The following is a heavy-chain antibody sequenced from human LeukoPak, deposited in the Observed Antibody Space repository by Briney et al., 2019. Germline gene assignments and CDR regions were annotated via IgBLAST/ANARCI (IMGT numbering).Heavy chain of an antibody. D-gene: IGHD3-3*01. CDR1: GYTFTSYG. V-gene: IGHV1-18*01. Sequence: ASVKVSCKASGYTFTSYGISWVRQAPGQGLEWMGWISAYNGNTNYAQELQGRVTMTTDTSTSTAYMELRSLRSDDTAVYYCARELITIFGVVIPYYYGMDVWGQGTTVTVSS. J-gene: IGHJ6*02. CDR2: ISAYNGNT. CDR3: ARELITIFGVVIPYYYGMDV.